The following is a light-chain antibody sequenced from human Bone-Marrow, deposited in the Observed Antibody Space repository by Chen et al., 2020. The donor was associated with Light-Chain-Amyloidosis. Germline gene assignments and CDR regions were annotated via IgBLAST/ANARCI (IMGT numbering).Light chain of an antibody. Sequence: EIVLTQSPGTLSLSPGEGANLSCRASQTISSNYLTRYQQKFGQAPRLLIYGSSSRATGIPDGFTGSGYGTDFTHTINRLEPEDFAMYCCQQYGTSPLTFGGGTKVEIK. CDR1: QTISSNY. CDR2: GSS. V-gene: IGKV3-20*01. CDR3: QQYGTSPLT. J-gene: IGKJ4*01.